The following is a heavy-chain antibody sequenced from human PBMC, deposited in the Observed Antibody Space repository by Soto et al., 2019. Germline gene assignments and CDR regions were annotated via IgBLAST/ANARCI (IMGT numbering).Heavy chain of an antibody. Sequence: EVQLLEFGGGLVQPGGSLRLSCAASGFTFTTYTMSWVRQAPGKGLEWVSAITGSGASTYYADSVKGRFTISRDNSKNTLYLQMISLRAEDTAVYCCAKNSAATIRVGYDYWGQLTLVTVSS. CDR3: AKNSAATIRVGYDY. V-gene: IGHV3-23*01. CDR1: GFTFTTYT. CDR2: ITGSGAST. D-gene: IGHD5-12*01. J-gene: IGHJ4*02.